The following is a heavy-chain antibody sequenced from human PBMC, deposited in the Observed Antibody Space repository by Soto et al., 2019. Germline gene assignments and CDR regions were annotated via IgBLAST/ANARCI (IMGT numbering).Heavy chain of an antibody. D-gene: IGHD2-21*02. CDR1: GFTFSSYA. CDR2: ISGSGGST. V-gene: IGHV3-23*01. Sequence: GGSLRLSCAASGFTFSSYAMSWVRQAPGKGLEWVSAISGSGGSTYYADSVKGRFTISRDNSKNTLYLQMNSLRAEDTAVYYCAKDDLAYCGGDCSGNWFDPWGQGTLVTVSS. J-gene: IGHJ5*02. CDR3: AKDDLAYCGGDCSGNWFDP.